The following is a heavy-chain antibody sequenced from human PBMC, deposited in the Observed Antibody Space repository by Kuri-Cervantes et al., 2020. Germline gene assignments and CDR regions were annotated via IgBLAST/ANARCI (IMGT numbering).Heavy chain of an antibody. CDR3: ARDLAYGGYITLNDY. J-gene: IGHJ4*02. D-gene: IGHD6-25*01. Sequence: GGSLRLSCAASGFTFSSYGMHWVRQAPGKGLEWVSSISSTSTYIFYAESVKGRFTISRDNARNSLYLQMNSLRAEDTAVYYCARDLAYGGYITLNDYWGQGTLVTVSS. V-gene: IGHV3-21*01. CDR1: GFTFSSYG. CDR2: ISSTSTYI.